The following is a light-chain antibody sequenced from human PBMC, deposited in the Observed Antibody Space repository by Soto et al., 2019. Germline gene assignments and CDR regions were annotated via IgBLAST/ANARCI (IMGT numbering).Light chain of an antibody. CDR2: GAS. CDR1: QSVSSSY. J-gene: IGKJ1*01. CDR3: QQYGSSPGT. Sequence: ESRFRQSPSSLYLSPGERATLSCRASQSVSSSYLAWYQQKPGQAPRLLIYGASSRATGIPDRFSGSGSGTDFTLTISRLEPEDFAVYYCQQYGSSPGTFGQGTKVDIK. V-gene: IGKV3-20*01.